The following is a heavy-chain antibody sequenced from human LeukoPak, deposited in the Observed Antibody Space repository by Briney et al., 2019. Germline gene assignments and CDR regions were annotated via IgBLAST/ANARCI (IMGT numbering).Heavy chain of an antibody. V-gene: IGHV3-74*03. D-gene: IGHD1-26*01. J-gene: IGHJ4*02. CDR3: ARGTNDGNGIDY. Sequence: PGGCLILSCAASGFTFSGYWIHWVRHVPGKVLGWVSKISGEGQITTYATSVEGRITTSRDSANNTLYLQLNSLRAEDTAVYYCARGTNDGNGIDYGGQGPQVTVST. CDR2: ISGEGQIT. CDR1: GFTFSGYW.